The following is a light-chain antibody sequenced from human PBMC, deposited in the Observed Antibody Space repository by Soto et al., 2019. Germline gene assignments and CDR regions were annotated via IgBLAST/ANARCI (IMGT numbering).Light chain of an antibody. CDR2: RND. Sequence: QSVLTQPPSASGTPGQRVTISCSGSSSNIGSNFVYWYQQLPGTAPKLLIYRNDQRPSGVPDRFSGSKSGTSASLAISGLRSVDEADYYCAAWDDSLSGRVFGGGTKVTV. J-gene: IGLJ3*02. CDR3: AAWDDSLSGRV. V-gene: IGLV1-47*01. CDR1: SSNIGSNF.